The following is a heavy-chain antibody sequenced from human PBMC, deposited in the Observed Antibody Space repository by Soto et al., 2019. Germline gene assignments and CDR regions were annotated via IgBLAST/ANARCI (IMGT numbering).Heavy chain of an antibody. Sequence: QVQLVQSGAEEQKPGASVKVSCKASGYTFSSYAIHWVRQAPGQGLEWMGWINAGNGNTKYSQKFQGRVTITTDTSASPAYMELNSLRAEDTAVYSCARVDRTYWGQGTLVTVSS. V-gene: IGHV1-3*05. CDR1: GYTFSSYA. CDR2: INAGNGNT. D-gene: IGHD2-2*03. CDR3: ARVDRTY. J-gene: IGHJ4*02.